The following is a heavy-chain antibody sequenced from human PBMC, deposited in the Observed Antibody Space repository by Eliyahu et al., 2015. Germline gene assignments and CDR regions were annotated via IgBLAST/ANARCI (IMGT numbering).Heavy chain of an antibody. V-gene: IGHV3-48*02. J-gene: IGHJ4*02. CDR2: ISSSSTTI. CDR1: XFTFSSYS. D-gene: IGHD5-12*01. Sequence: EVQLVESGGSLVQPGGSLRLXCAASXFTFSSYSXNWVRQAPGKGLEWVSYISSSSTTIYYADSVKGRFTISRDNAKNSLYLQMNSLRDEDTAVYYCARGGGYDSGDFDYWGQGTLVTVSS. CDR3: ARGGGYDSGDFDY.